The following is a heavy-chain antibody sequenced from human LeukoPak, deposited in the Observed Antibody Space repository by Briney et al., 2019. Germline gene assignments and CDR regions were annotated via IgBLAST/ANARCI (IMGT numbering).Heavy chain of an antibody. J-gene: IGHJ4*02. CDR1: GFIFSRDS. CDR3: VRDNPRCCGVVPANIDDS. V-gene: IGHV3-48*01. D-gene: IGHD2-15*01. Sequence: GGSLRLSCAASGFIFSRDSMNWVRQAPGKGLEWLSYISHDSGIRYYADSVRGRFTISRDNARNSLYLQMHSLRAEDTAVYYCVRDNPRCCGVVPANIDDSWGQGTLVTVSS. CDR2: ISHDSGIR.